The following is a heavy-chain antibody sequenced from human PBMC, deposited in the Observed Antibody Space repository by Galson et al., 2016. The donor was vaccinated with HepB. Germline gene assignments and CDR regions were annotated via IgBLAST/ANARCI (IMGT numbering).Heavy chain of an antibody. V-gene: IGHV3-48*01. Sequence: SLRLSCAASGFDFSRYNMNWVRHAPGKGLDWISFISATGTTIDYADSVKGRFTISRDNAKNSLYLQMNSLRAEDTAVYYCARDSRATFGGPNWFDPWGQGTLVTVSS. CDR3: ARDSRATFGGPNWFDP. CDR1: GFDFSRYN. CDR2: ISATGTTI. D-gene: IGHD3-3*01. J-gene: IGHJ5*02.